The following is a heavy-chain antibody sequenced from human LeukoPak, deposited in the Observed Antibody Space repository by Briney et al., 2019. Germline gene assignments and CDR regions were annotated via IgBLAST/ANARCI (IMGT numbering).Heavy chain of an antibody. CDR3: DGFGYEAGVDL. Sequence: GGSLRLSCAASGFTFSTYWMTWVRQAPGQGLEWVANIKPTGSETYYVDPVKGRFTISRDNAKNLLYLQMNSLRGEDTAVYYCDGFGYEAGVDLWGQGTLVTVSS. V-gene: IGHV3-7*01. D-gene: IGHD3-10*01. CDR1: GFTFSTYW. J-gene: IGHJ4*01. CDR2: IKPTGSET.